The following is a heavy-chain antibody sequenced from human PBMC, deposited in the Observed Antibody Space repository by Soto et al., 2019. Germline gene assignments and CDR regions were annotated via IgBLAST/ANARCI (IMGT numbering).Heavy chain of an antibody. CDR1: GFTFTTYA. J-gene: IGHJ4*02. D-gene: IGHD2-15*01. CDR3: VRTSLVVAAATREDY. V-gene: IGHV3-23*01. Sequence: GGSLRLSCAASGFTFTTYAMSWVRQAPGKGLEWVSAISGSGGTTYYADSVKGRFTISRDNAKNTLYLQMNSLRAEDTAVYYCVRTSLVVAAATREDYWGQGTLVTVSS. CDR2: ISGSGGTT.